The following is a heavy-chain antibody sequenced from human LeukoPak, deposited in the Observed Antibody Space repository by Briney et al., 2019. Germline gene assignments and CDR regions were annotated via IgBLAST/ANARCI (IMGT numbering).Heavy chain of an antibody. Sequence: GGSLRLSCAASGFTFSDHYMDWVRQAPGKGLEWVGRTRNKANSYTTEYAAPVKGRFTISRDESKNSLYLQMNSLKTEDTAVYYCARVSGSYHFDYWGQGTLVTVSS. J-gene: IGHJ4*02. D-gene: IGHD1-26*01. CDR2: TRNKANSYTT. CDR3: ARVSGSYHFDY. CDR1: GFTFSDHY. V-gene: IGHV3-72*01.